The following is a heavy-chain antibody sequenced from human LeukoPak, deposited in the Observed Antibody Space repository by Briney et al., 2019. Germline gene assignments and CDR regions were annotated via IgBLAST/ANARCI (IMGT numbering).Heavy chain of an antibody. CDR3: AKDTDGAAAGTTWGH. CDR2: ITWNSRVK. CDR1: GFTFDNLA. D-gene: IGHD6-13*01. V-gene: IGHV3-9*01. J-gene: IGHJ4*02. Sequence: PGGSLRLSCAASGFTFDNLAMHWVRQAPGKGLEWVSGITWNSRVKTYTASVKGRFTISRDNAKNSLDLQMNSLRAEDTALYYCAKDTDGAAAGTTWGHWGQGTLVTVSS.